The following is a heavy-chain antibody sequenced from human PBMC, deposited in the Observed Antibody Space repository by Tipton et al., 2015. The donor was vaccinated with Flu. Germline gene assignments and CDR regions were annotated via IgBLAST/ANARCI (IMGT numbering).Heavy chain of an antibody. CDR2: TFHSGNT. V-gene: IGHV4-39*07. CDR3: AKEEAAAGTPFDY. CDR1: GDSIRSSNYY. D-gene: IGHD6-13*01. J-gene: IGHJ4*02. Sequence: TLSLTCGVSGDSIRSSNYYWGWIRQPPGKGLEWIGNTFHSGNTYLNPSLKSRVTISIDTSKNQFSLKLSSVTAADTAVYYCAKEEAAAGTPFDYWGQGTLVTVSS.